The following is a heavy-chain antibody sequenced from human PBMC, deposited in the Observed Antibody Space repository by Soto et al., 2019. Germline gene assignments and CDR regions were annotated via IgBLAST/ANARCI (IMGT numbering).Heavy chain of an antibody. CDR2: IDWDDDK. Sequence: SGPTLVNPTQTLTLTCTFSGFSLSTSGMRVSWIRQPPGKALEWLARIDWDDDKFYSTSLKTRLTISKDTSKNQVVLTMTNMDPVDTATYYCARTHYYGSGSYYHSGWFDPWGQGTLVTVSS. V-gene: IGHV2-70*04. J-gene: IGHJ5*02. CDR3: ARTHYYGSGSYYHSGWFDP. D-gene: IGHD3-10*01. CDR1: GFSLSTSGMR.